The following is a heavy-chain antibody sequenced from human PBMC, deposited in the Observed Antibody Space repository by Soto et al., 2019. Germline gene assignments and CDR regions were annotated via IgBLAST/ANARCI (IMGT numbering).Heavy chain of an antibody. Sequence: EVQLLESGGGLVQPGGSLRLSCAASGFTFSSYAMSWVRQAPGKGLEWVSALSGSGGSTYYADSVKGRFTISRDNSKNTLYLQMNSLRAEDTAVYYCAKDPNDSSGYYLSYFDYWGQGTLVTVSS. J-gene: IGHJ4*02. CDR2: LSGSGGST. CDR3: AKDPNDSSGYYLSYFDY. CDR1: GFTFSSYA. D-gene: IGHD3-22*01. V-gene: IGHV3-23*01.